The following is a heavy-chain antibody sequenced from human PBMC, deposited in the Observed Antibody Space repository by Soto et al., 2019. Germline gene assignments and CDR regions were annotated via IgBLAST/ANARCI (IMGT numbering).Heavy chain of an antibody. D-gene: IGHD1-20*01. V-gene: IGHV1-69*12. CDR2: IIPIFGTS. Sequence: QVQLVQSGAEVKKPGSSVKVSCKASGGTFSSYAISWVRQAPGQGLEWMGGIIPIFGTSNYAQKFQGRVTMTADESTRTAYLELSSLRSEGTAVYFCASERGITGATRWFDPWGQGTLVTVSS. CDR3: ASERGITGATRWFDP. J-gene: IGHJ5*02. CDR1: GGTFSSYA.